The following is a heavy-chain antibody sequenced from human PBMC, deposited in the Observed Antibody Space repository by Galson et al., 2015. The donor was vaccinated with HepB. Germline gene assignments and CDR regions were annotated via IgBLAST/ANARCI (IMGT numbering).Heavy chain of an antibody. CDR2: IYYSGST. CDR1: GGSISSYY. Sequence: SETLSLTCTVSGGSISSYYWSWIRQPPGKGLEWIGYIYYSGSTNYNPSLKSRVTISVDTSKNQFSLKLSSVTAADTAVYYCAREGIVVVTANPTGAFDIWGQGTMVTVSS. CDR3: AREGIVVVTANPTGAFDI. V-gene: IGHV4-59*01. J-gene: IGHJ3*02. D-gene: IGHD2-21*02.